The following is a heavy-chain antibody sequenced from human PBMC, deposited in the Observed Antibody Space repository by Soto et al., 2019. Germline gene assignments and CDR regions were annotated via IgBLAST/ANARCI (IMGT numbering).Heavy chain of an antibody. V-gene: IGHV1-2*02. D-gene: IGHD2-8*01. CDR2: INPNSGGT. Sequence: ASVKVSCKASGYTFTGYYMHWVRQAPGQGLEWMGWINPNSGGTNYAQKFQGRVTMTRDTSISTAYMELSRLRSDDTAVYYCARAPGYCTNGVCYPLYYYYGMDVWGQGTTVTVSS. J-gene: IGHJ6*02. CDR3: ARAPGYCTNGVCYPLYYYYGMDV. CDR1: GYTFTGYY.